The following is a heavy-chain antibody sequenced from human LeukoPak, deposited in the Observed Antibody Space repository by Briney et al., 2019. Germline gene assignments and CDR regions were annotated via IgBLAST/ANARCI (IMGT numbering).Heavy chain of an antibody. D-gene: IGHD1-1*01. Sequence: SVKVSCKASGGTFSSYAISWVRQAPGQGLEWMGGIIPIFGTANYAQKFQGRVTITADESTSTAYMELSSLRSEGTAVYYCARDTDNWNDGNWFDPWGQGTLVTVSS. V-gene: IGHV1-69*13. CDR1: GGTFSSYA. J-gene: IGHJ5*02. CDR3: ARDTDNWNDGNWFDP. CDR2: IIPIFGTA.